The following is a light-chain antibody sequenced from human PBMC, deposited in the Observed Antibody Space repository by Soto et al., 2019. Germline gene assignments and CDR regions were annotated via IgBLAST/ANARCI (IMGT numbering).Light chain of an antibody. J-gene: IGKJ1*01. Sequence: IVVTQSPGTLALSPGGKATLSCRASQSVSSSYLAWYQQKPGQAPRLLIYGASSRATGIPDRFSGSGSGTDFTLTISRLEPEDFAVYYCQQYGSSPWTFGQGTKV. CDR2: GAS. V-gene: IGKV3-20*01. CDR3: QQYGSSPWT. CDR1: QSVSSSY.